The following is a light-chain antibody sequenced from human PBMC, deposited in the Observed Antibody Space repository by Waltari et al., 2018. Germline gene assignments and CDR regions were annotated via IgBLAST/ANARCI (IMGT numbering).Light chain of an antibody. CDR2: DVS. CDR3: SSYTSSSTYV. Sequence: QSALTQPASVSGSPGQSSTIPCPGTSSDVGGYNYVPWYQQHPGKAPKLMIYDVSKRPSGVSNRFSGSKSGNTASLTISGLQAEDEADYYCSSYTSSSTYVFGTGTKVTVL. J-gene: IGLJ1*01. CDR1: SSDVGGYNY. V-gene: IGLV2-14*01.